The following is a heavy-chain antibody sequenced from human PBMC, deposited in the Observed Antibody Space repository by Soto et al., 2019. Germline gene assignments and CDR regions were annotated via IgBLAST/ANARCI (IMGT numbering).Heavy chain of an antibody. J-gene: IGHJ4*02. CDR1: GFTFSSYG. Sequence: GGSLRLSCAASGFTFSSYGMHWVRQAPGKGLEWVAVISYDGSNKYYADSVKGRFTISRDNSKSTLYLQMNSLRAEDTAVYYCAKAGSGELYYFDYWGQGTLVTVSS. V-gene: IGHV3-30*18. D-gene: IGHD6-19*01. CDR3: AKAGSGELYYFDY. CDR2: ISYDGSNK.